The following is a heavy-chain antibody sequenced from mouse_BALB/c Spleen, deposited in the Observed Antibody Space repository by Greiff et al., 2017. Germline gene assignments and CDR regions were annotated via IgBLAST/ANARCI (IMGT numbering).Heavy chain of an antibody. J-gene: IGHJ4*01. CDR1: GYSITSGYS. Sequence: EVKLQESGPDLVKPSQSHSLTCTVTGYSITSGYSWHWIRQFPGNKLEWMGYIHYSGSTNYNPSLKSRISITRDTSKNQFFLQLNSVTTEDTATYYCARGGTTVVAKRIYAMDYWGQGTSVTVSS. CDR3: ARGGTTVVAKRIYAMDY. V-gene: IGHV3-1*02. D-gene: IGHD1-1*01. CDR2: IHYSGST.